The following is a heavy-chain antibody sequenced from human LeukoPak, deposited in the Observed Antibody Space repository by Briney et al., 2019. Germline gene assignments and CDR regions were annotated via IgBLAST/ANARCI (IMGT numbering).Heavy chain of an antibody. CDR1: GFTFSSYA. CDR3: ANQWELLSYFQH. J-gene: IGHJ1*01. CDR2: ISGSGGST. D-gene: IGHD1-26*01. Sequence: GGSLRLSCAASGFTFSSYAMSWVRQAPGKGLEWVSAISGSGGSTYYADSVKGRFTISRDNSKNTLYLQMNSLRAEDTAVYYCANQWELLSYFQHWGQGTLVTVSS. V-gene: IGHV3-23*01.